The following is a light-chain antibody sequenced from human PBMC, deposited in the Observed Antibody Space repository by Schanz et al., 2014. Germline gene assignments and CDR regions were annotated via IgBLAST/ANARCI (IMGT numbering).Light chain of an antibody. CDR1: QSVTSW. Sequence: EIVLTQSPATLSLSPGERATLSCRASQSVTSWLAWYQQKPGQAPRLLIYGASTRATGVPARFSGSGSGTDFTLTISSLEPEDFAVYYCQQRSNWPYTFGQGTKVEIK. J-gene: IGKJ2*01. CDR2: GAS. V-gene: IGKV3-11*01. CDR3: QQRSNWPYT.